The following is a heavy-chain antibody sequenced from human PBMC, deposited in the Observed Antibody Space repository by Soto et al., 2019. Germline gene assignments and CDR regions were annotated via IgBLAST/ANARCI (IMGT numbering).Heavy chain of an antibody. D-gene: IGHD6-19*01. Sequence: GGSLRLSCAASGFTFSSYGMHWVRQAPGKGLEWVAVIWYDGSNKYYADSVKGRFTISRDNSKNTLYLQMNSLRAEDTAVYYCARDSGWDAFDIWGQGTMVTVSS. CDR3: ARDSGWDAFDI. J-gene: IGHJ3*02. CDR2: IWYDGSNK. V-gene: IGHV3-33*01. CDR1: GFTFSSYG.